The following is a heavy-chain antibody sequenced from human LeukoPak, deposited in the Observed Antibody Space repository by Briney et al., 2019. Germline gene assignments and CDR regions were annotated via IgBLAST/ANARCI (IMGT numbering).Heavy chain of an antibody. D-gene: IGHD3-22*01. Sequence: SETLSLTCTVSGGSVSSNDYYWGWIRQPPGKRPEWIGRIYHSGRSYYKPSLEDRVTMSVDTSKNQFSLRLTSVTAADTAVYSCAREVWADSSDAFDIWGQGTTVTVSS. CDR1: GGSVSSNDYY. V-gene: IGHV4-39*02. J-gene: IGHJ3*02. CDR2: IYHSGRS. CDR3: AREVWADSSDAFDI.